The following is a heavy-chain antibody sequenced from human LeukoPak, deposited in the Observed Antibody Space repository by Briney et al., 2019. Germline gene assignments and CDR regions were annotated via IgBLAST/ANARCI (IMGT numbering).Heavy chain of an antibody. CDR2: ISAYNGNT. V-gene: IGHV1-18*01. CDR3: ARDRSIVVVAPSDY. CDR1: GYTFTSYG. D-gene: IGHD2-15*01. Sequence: GASVKVSCKASGYTFTSYGISWVRQAPGQGLEWMGWISAYNGNTNYAQKLQGRVTMTTDTSTSTAYMELRSLRSDDTAVYYCARDRSIVVVAPSDYWGQGTLVTASS. J-gene: IGHJ4*02.